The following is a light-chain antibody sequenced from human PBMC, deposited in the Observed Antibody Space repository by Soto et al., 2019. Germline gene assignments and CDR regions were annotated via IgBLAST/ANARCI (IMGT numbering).Light chain of an antibody. CDR1: QNVNNW. V-gene: IGKV1-5*01. CDR3: QQYNTYWT. CDR2: DAS. J-gene: IGKJ1*01. Sequence: DIQMTQFPSALSASVGDRVTITCRASQNVNNWLAWSQHKPGKAPQLLIYDASVLESGVPSRFSGSGSGTEFTLAINGLQSDDFATYYCQQYNTYWTFGPGTKVEVE.